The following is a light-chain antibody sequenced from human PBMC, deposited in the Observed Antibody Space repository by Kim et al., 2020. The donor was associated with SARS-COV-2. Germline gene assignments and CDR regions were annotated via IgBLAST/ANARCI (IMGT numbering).Light chain of an antibody. J-gene: IGKJ1*01. CDR3: MQHTPWPPWA. CDR2: KVS. Sequence: DVVMTQSPLSLPVTLGQPASISCRSSQSLLHIDGDSYLSWFQQRPGQSPRRLIYKVSNRHSGVPDRFSGSGAGTDFTLKISRMEAEDVGSYYYMQHTPWPPWAFGQGTKVDIK. CDR1: QSLLHIDGDSY. V-gene: IGKV2-30*02.